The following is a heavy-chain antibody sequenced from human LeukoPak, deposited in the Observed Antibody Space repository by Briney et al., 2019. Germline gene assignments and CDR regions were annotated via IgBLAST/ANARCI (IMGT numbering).Heavy chain of an antibody. CDR2: INPSGGST. D-gene: IGHD3-22*01. CDR1: GYTFTSYY. J-gene: IGHJ4*02. V-gene: IGHV1-46*01. Sequence: ASVKVSRKASGYTFTSYYMHWVRQAPGQGREWMGIINPSGGSTSYAQKFQGRVTMTRDTSTSTVYMELSSLRSEDTAVYYCARDRVDSSGYYYVGLLVYWGQGTLVAVSS. CDR3: ARDRVDSSGYYYVGLLVY.